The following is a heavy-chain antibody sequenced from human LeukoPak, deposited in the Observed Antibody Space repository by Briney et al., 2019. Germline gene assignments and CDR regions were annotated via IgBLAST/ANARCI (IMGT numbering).Heavy chain of an antibody. CDR3: ARGSSHYYGSGSYYKRNYYYYMDV. CDR1: GGTFSSYA. CDR2: IIPIFGTA. Sequence: ASVKVSCKASGGTFSSYAISWVRQAPGQGLEWMGGIIPIFGTANYAQKFQGRVTITTDESTSTAYMELSSLRSEDTAVYYCARGSSHYYGSGSYYKRNYYYYMDVWGKGTTVTVS. V-gene: IGHV1-69*05. J-gene: IGHJ6*03. D-gene: IGHD3-10*01.